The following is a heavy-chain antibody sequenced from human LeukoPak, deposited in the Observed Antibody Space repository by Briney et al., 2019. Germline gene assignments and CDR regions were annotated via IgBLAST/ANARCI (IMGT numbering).Heavy chain of an antibody. D-gene: IGHD4-17*01. CDR1: GGSISNYY. CDR2: IYYSGST. V-gene: IGHV4-59*01. CDR3: ATSFGTTSCFDY. J-gene: IGHJ4*02. Sequence: PSETLSLTCTVSGGSISNYYWSWIRQPPGMGLEWIGYIYYSGSTNYNPSLKSRVTISVDTSKNQFSLKLNSVTAADTALYYCATSFGTTSCFDYWGQGTLVTVSS.